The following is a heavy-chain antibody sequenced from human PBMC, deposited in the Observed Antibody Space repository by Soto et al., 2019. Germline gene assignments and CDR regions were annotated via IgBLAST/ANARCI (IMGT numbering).Heavy chain of an antibody. CDR1: GFTLTSSA. D-gene: IGHD4-4*01. CDR3: AAGRTYSHSVY. Sequence: SVKVSCKASGFTLTSSAVHWVRQARGQRLELIGWIVVGSGNTNYAQKFQERVTITRDMSTSTAYMELSSLRSEDTAVYYCAAGRTYSHSVYWGQGTLVTVYS. CDR2: IVVGSGNT. J-gene: IGHJ4*02. V-gene: IGHV1-58*01.